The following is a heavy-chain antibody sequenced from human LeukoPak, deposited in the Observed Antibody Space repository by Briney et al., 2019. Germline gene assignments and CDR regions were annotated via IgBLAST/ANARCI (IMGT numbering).Heavy chain of an antibody. V-gene: IGHV3-23*01. Sequence: GGSLRLSCAASGFTFSTYAMSWVRQAPGKGLEWGSGISGSGASTYYADSVKGRFTISRDNSQNTLYLQMNSLRAEDTAVYFSAKGGPGYLPTYWGQGTLVTVSS. CDR1: GFTFSTYA. J-gene: IGHJ4*02. D-gene: IGHD3-9*01. CDR2: ISGSGAST. CDR3: AKGGPGYLPTY.